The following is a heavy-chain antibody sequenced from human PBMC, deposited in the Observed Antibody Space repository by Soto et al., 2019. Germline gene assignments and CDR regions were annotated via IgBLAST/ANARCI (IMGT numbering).Heavy chain of an antibody. J-gene: IGHJ5*02. CDR2: IYYSGST. Sequence: PSETLSLTCTVSGGSISSYYWSWIRQPPGKGLEWIGYIYYSGSTNYNPSLKSRVTISVDTSKNQFSLKLSSVTAADTAVYYCARVGGMVAAPWPCFDPWRQRTLVTVSS. CDR3: ARVGGMVAAPWPCFDP. V-gene: IGHV4-59*01. D-gene: IGHD2-15*01. CDR1: GGSISSYY.